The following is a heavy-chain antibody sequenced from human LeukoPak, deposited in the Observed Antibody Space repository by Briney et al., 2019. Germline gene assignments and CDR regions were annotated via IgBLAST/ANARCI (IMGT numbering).Heavy chain of an antibody. Sequence: GGSLRLSCAASEFTFSSYEMNWVRQAPGKGLEWVSYISSSGSTIYYADSVKGRFTISRDNAKNSLYLQMNSLRAEDTAVYYCASRRSYYYYYMDVWGKGTTVTVSS. J-gene: IGHJ6*03. CDR1: EFTFSSYE. CDR3: ASRRSYYYYYMDV. CDR2: ISSSGSTI. V-gene: IGHV3-48*03.